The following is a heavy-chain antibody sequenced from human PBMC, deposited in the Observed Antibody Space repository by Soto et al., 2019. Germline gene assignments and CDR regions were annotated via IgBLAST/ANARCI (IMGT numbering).Heavy chain of an antibody. D-gene: IGHD2-21*02. CDR3: ARDQLILPAHDFFYGSDV. V-gene: IGHV3-7*03. Sequence: DVQLEESGGGLVQPGESLRLSCEVSGFTLSMYSMSWVRQAPGKGLEWVAKIPQEGSDGHYVHSVKGRFTISRDNAKNSVYLQMNSLRADDTAVYYCARDQLILPAHDFFYGSDVWGQGAKVTVSS. J-gene: IGHJ6*02. CDR1: GFTLSMYS. CDR2: IPQEGSDG.